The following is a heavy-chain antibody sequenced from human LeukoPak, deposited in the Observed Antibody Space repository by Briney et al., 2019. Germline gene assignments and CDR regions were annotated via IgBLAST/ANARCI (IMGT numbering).Heavy chain of an antibody. D-gene: IGHD3-3*01. Sequence: SYALSLTFAVYGGCFRGYYWRWIGQPPGKGLEWIGEIDHSGSTNYNPSLKSRVTISVDTSKNQFSLKLSSVTAADTAVYYCARDPMGRRPYDFWSGYYVRSAHPGGVWGQGTLVTVSS. CDR1: GGCFRGYY. V-gene: IGHV4-34*01. J-gene: IGHJ4*02. CDR2: IDHSGST. CDR3: ARDPMGRRPYDFWSGYYVRSAHPGGV.